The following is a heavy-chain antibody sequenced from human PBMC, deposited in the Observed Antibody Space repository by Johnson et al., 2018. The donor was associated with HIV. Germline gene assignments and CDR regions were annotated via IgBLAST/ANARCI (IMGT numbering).Heavy chain of an antibody. Sequence: QVQLVEYGGGMVQPGGSLRLSCAASAFTFSSYAMHWVRQAPGKGLEWVALISYDGSNKYYADSVKGRFTISRDNSKNTLYLQMNSLRAEDTAVFYCARGALGDWVDAFEIWGQGTMVTVSS. V-gene: IGHV3-30-3*01. CDR2: ISYDGSNK. J-gene: IGHJ3*02. D-gene: IGHD3-16*01. CDR3: ARGALGDWVDAFEI. CDR1: AFTFSSYA.